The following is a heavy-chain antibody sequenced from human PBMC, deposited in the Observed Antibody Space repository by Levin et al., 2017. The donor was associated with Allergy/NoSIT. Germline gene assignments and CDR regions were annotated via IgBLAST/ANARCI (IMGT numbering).Heavy chain of an antibody. CDR1: GFSITTSGVG. J-gene: IGHJ1*01. Sequence: SGPTLVKPTQTLTLTCTFSGFSITTSGVGVGWIRQPPGKALEWLAVIYWDDDKRYNPSLTSRLTVTKASSTNQVVLTMTNMDPVDTATYFCALGFCNSIRCYTEYFHQWGQGTLVTVSS. V-gene: IGHV2-5*02. D-gene: IGHD2/OR15-2a*01. CDR2: IYWDDDK. CDR3: ALGFCNSIRCYTEYFHQ.